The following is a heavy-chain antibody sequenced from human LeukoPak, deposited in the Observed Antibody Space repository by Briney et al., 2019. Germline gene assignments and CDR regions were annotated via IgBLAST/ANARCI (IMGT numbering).Heavy chain of an antibody. Sequence: ASVKVSCKASGGTFSSYAISWVRQAPGQGLEWMGGIIPIFGTANYAQKFQGRVTITTDESTSTAYMELSSLRSEDTAVYYCATDGASSWDFDYWGQGTLVTVSS. CDR3: ATDGASSWDFDY. D-gene: IGHD6-6*01. CDR1: GGTFSSYA. J-gene: IGHJ4*02. CDR2: IIPIFGTA. V-gene: IGHV1-69*05.